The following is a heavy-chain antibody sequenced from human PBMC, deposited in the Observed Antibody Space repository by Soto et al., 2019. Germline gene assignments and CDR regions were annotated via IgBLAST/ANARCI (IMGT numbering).Heavy chain of an antibody. D-gene: IGHD3-16*01. CDR3: AMVDVYVTPSPQDV. J-gene: IGHJ6*02. CDR2: INTYNGNT. Sequence: QVQLVQSGAEVKNPGASVKVSCKASGYTFTRYCIGWARQAPGQGLEWMGWINTYNGNTNYAQNVQGRVIRTTDTYSSTAYMELRCLRSNDTVIYYCAMVDVYVTPSPQDVWGQGTTVIVSS. CDR1: GYTFTRYC. V-gene: IGHV1-18*01.